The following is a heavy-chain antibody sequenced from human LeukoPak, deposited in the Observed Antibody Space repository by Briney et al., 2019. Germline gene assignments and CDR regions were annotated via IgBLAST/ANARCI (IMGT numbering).Heavy chain of an antibody. CDR3: ARDTGCAGGTCFSFYDY. J-gene: IGHJ4*02. D-gene: IGHD2-15*01. V-gene: IGHV3-7*01. CDR2: IKQDGSQK. Sequence: GGSLRLSCAASGFTFSTYWMTWVRQAPGKGLEWVANIKQDGSQKYYVDSVKGRFTISRDNAKNSLYLQMDSLRAEHTAVYYCARDTGCAGGTCFSFYDYWGQGTLVTVSS. CDR1: GFTFSTYW.